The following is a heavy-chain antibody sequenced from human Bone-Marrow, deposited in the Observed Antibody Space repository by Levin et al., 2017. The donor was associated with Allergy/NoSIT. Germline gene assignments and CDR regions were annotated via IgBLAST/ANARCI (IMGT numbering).Heavy chain of an antibody. J-gene: IGHJ4*02. D-gene: IGHD6-19*01. CDR1: GGSISSDPSY. CDR3: AREGGSGWLGY. CDR2: IYTYGST. V-gene: IGHV4-61*02. Sequence: SQPLSLPCPVSGGSISSDPSYWNWIRQPAGKRLEWIGRIYTYGSTDYNPSLRSRVTMSIDRSKNQFSLELTSVTAADTALYFCAREGGSGWLGYWGQGTLVTVSS.